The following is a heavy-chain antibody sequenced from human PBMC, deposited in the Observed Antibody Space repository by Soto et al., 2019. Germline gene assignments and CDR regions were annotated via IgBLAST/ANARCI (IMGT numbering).Heavy chain of an antibody. CDR1: GFTVSSNY. V-gene: IGHV3-53*01. J-gene: IGHJ1*01. Sequence: EVQLVESGGGLIQPGGSLRLSCAASGFTVSSNYMSWVRQAPGKGLEWVSVIYSGGSTYYADSVKGRFTISTDNSKNTLYLQLNSLRAEDTAVYYCARDRVESGYPEYFQHWGQGTLVIVSS. CDR2: IYSGGST. CDR3: ARDRVESGYPEYFQH. D-gene: IGHD3-22*01.